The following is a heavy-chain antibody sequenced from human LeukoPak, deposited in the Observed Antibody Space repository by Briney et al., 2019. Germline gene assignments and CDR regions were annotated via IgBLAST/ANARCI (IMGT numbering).Heavy chain of an antibody. V-gene: IGHV3-30-3*01. CDR3: ARDGDSTGFDY. Sequence: GRSLRLSCAASGFTFSSYAMHWVRQAPGKGLEWVAVISYDGSNKYYADSVKGRFTISRDNSKNTLYLQMNSLRAEDTAVYYCARDGDSTGFDYWGQGTLVTVSS. CDR2: ISYDGSNK. CDR1: GFTFSSYA. D-gene: IGHD2-2*01. J-gene: IGHJ4*02.